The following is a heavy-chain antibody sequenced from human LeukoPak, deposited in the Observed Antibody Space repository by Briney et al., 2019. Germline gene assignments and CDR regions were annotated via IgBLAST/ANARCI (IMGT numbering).Heavy chain of an antibody. CDR1: GFTFSSYW. CDR2: IKEDGTVK. CDR3: ARESGSSGYYYFDY. J-gene: IGHJ4*02. V-gene: IGHV3-7*05. D-gene: IGHD3-22*01. Sequence: PGGSLRLSCAASGFTFSSYWMTWVRQAPGKGLEFVANIKEDGTVKYYVDSVKGRFTISRDNAKNSLYLQMNSLRAEDTAVYYCARESGSSGYYYFDYWGQGTLVTVSS.